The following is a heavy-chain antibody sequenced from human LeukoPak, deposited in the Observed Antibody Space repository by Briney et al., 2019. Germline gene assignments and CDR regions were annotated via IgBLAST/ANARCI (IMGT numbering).Heavy chain of an antibody. D-gene: IGHD3-22*01. CDR1: GYTFTSYA. CDR2: INAGNGNT. J-gene: IGHJ4*02. Sequence: ASVKVSCKASGYTFTSYAMHWVRQAPGQRLEWMGWINAGNGNTKYSQEFQGRVTITRDTSASTAYMELSSLRSEDMAVYYCARGLEPYYYDSGVSGYWGQGTLVTVSS. CDR3: ARGLEPYYYDSGVSGY. V-gene: IGHV1-3*03.